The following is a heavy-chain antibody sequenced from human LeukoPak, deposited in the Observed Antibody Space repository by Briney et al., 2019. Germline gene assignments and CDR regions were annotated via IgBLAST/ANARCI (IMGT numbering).Heavy chain of an antibody. Sequence: PSETLSLTCTVSGGSISSYYWSWIRQPAGKGLEWIGRIYTSGSTNYNPSLKSRVTMSVDTSKNQFSLRLSSVTAADTAVYYCARVYHYDFWSTDYYYYMDVWGKGTTVTVSS. CDR3: ARVYHYDFWSTDYYYYMDV. V-gene: IGHV4-4*07. CDR2: IYTSGST. J-gene: IGHJ6*03. D-gene: IGHD3-3*01. CDR1: GGSISSYY.